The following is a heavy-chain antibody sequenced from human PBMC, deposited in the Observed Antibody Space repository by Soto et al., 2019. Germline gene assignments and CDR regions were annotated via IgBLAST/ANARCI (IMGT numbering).Heavy chain of an antibody. CDR1: GYTFKSYG. Sequence: ASVKVSCKASGYTFKSYGISLVRQAPGQGLEWMGWISAYNGNTKYAQKLQGRVTMTTDTSTSTAYMELRSLRSDDTAVYYCARESVEKSSDYWGQGTLVTVSS. V-gene: IGHV1-18*01. J-gene: IGHJ4*02. CDR2: ISAYNGNT. D-gene: IGHD3-3*01. CDR3: ARESVEKSSDY.